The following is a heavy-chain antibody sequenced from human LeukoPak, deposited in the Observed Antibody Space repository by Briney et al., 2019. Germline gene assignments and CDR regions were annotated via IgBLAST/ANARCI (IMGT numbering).Heavy chain of an antibody. D-gene: IGHD6-13*01. CDR1: EFTFSNYA. CDR3: AKPIAATCCDAFDI. J-gene: IGHJ3*02. Sequence: GGSLRLSCAASEFTFSNYAMSWVRQAPGKGLEWVSGFSGSGADTYYADSVKGRFTISRDNSKNTLYLQMNSLRAEDTAVYHCAKPIAATCCDAFDIWGQGTMVTVSS. V-gene: IGHV3-23*01. CDR2: FSGSGADT.